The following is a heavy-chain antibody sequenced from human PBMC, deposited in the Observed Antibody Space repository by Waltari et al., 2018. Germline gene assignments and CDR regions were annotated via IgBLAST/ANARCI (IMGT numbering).Heavy chain of an antibody. CDR1: GYSISSGYY. CDR3: AREEYSSGWYGHFQH. Sequence: QVQLQESGPGLVKPSETLSLTCAVSGYSISSGYYWGWLRQPPGKGLEWIGSIYHSGSTYYNPSLKSRVTISVDTSKNQFSLKLSSVTAADTAVYYCAREEYSSGWYGHFQHWGQGTLVTVSS. V-gene: IGHV4-38-2*02. J-gene: IGHJ1*01. D-gene: IGHD6-19*01. CDR2: IYHSGST.